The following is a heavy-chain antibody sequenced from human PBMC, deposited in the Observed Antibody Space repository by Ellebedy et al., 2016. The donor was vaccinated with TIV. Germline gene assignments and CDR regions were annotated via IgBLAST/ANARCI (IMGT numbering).Heavy chain of an antibody. D-gene: IGHD4/OR15-4a*01. V-gene: IGHV1-46*01. CDR2: INPSGGST. CDR3: ATVRIHPDYVDY. CDR1: GYTFTSYY. J-gene: IGHJ4*02. Sequence: AASVKVSCKASGYTFTSYYMHWVRQAPGQGLEWMGIINPSGGSTSYAQKFQGRVTMTRDTSTSTVYMELSSLRSEDTAVYYCATVRIHPDYVDYWGQGTLVTVSS.